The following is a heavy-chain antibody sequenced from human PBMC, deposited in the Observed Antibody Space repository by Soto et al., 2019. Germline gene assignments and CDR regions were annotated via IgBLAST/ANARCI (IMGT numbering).Heavy chain of an antibody. Sequence: EVQLVESGGGLVKPGGSLRLSCAASGFTFSNAWMSWVRQAPGKGLEWVGRIKRKTDGGTTDYAAPVKGRFTISRDDSKNTLYLQMNSRKTEDTAVYYCTTGAVGATDYYYGMDVWGQGTTVTVSS. CDR3: TTGAVGATDYYYGMDV. J-gene: IGHJ6*02. V-gene: IGHV3-15*01. CDR1: GFTFSNAW. D-gene: IGHD1-26*01. CDR2: IKRKTDGGTT.